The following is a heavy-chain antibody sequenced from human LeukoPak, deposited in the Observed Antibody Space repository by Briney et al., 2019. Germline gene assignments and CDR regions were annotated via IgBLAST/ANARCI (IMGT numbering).Heavy chain of an antibody. CDR2: FDPGNGEI. D-gene: IGHD3-3*01. CDR3: AAGGLYDLLPY. V-gene: IGHV1-24*01. J-gene: IGHJ4*02. Sequence: ASVKVSCKVSGYTLTELSMHWVRQAPGKGLEWMGGFDPGNGEIIYAQKFQGRVTMTEDASTDTAYMELSSLKSEDTAVYYCAAGGLYDLLPYWGQGTLVTVSS. CDR1: GYTLTELS.